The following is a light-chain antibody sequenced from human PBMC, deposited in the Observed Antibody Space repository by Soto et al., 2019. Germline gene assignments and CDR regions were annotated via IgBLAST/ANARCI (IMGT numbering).Light chain of an antibody. V-gene: IGLV2-14*01. J-gene: IGLJ1*01. CDR1: SSDVGGYNY. CDR3: SSYTTGSTPFV. Sequence: QSALTQPASVSGSPGQSITISCTGTSSDVGGYNYVSWYQQHPGKAPKLMIYDVDHRPSGVSDRFSGSKSGNTASLTISGLQAEDEADYYCSSYTTGSTPFVFGIGTKVTVL. CDR2: DVD.